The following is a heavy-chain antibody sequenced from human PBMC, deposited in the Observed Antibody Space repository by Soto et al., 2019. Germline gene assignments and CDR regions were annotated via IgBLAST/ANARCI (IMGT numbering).Heavy chain of an antibody. D-gene: IGHD3-22*01. Sequence: PGGSLRLSCAASGFTFSSYGMHWVRQAPGKGLEWVAVISYDGSNKYYADSVKGRFTISRDNSKNTLYLQMNSLRAEDTAVYYCAKDKYYYDSSGYFDYWGQGTQVTVSS. CDR1: GFTFSSYG. J-gene: IGHJ4*02. V-gene: IGHV3-30*18. CDR3: AKDKYYYDSSGYFDY. CDR2: ISYDGSNK.